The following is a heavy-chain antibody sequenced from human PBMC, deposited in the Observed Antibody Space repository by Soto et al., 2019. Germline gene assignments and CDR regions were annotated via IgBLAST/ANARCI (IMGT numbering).Heavy chain of an antibody. CDR1: GYPLTGYY. Sequence: XSVKVSCKASGYPLTGYYMHWVRQAPGQGFEWMGWINPNSGGTNYAQKFQGRVTMTRDTSISTAYMELSRLRSDDTAVYYCARSRVVIIHFDYWGQGTLVTVSS. J-gene: IGHJ4*02. CDR2: INPNSGGT. V-gene: IGHV1-2*02. D-gene: IGHD3-3*01. CDR3: ARSRVVIIHFDY.